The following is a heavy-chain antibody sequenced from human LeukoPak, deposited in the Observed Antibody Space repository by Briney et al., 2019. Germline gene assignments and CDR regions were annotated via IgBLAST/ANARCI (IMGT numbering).Heavy chain of an antibody. Sequence: GGSLRLSCEASGFTFSTHAMNWIRQTPGKGLEWISVISGDVQTTTYASSVKGRFTISRDNSKNTLYLEMNSLRVEDTAIYYCAKDGYYSSANHFARLHFDLWGRGTRVTVSS. CDR3: AKDGYYSSANHFARLHFDL. CDR2: ISGDVQTT. CDR1: GFTFSTHA. J-gene: IGHJ2*01. D-gene: IGHD3-3*01. V-gene: IGHV3-23*01.